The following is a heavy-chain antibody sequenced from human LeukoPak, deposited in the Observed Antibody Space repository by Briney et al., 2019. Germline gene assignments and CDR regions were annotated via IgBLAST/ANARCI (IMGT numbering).Heavy chain of an antibody. CDR2: INHSGST. Sequence: PSETLSLTCAVYGGSFSGYYWSWIRQPPRKGLEWIGEINHSGSTNYNPSLKSRVTISVDTSKNQFSLKLSSVTAADTAVYYCARSSAAAATDYWGQGTLVTVSS. D-gene: IGHD6-13*01. CDR1: GGSFSGYY. V-gene: IGHV4-34*01. CDR3: ARSSAAAATDY. J-gene: IGHJ4*02.